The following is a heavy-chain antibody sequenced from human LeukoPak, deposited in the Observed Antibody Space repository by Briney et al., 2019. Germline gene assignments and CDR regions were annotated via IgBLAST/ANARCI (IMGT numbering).Heavy chain of an antibody. CDR2: INPNSGGT. CDR1: GYTFTGYY. Sequence: ASVKVSCKASGYTFTGYYMHWVRQAPGQGLEWMGWINPNSGGTNYAQKFQGRVTMTRDTSISTAYMELSRLRSDDTAVYYCARAAVPLYSGYDYFDYWGQGTLVTVSS. J-gene: IGHJ4*02. D-gene: IGHD5-12*01. CDR3: ARAAVPLYSGYDYFDY. V-gene: IGHV1-2*02.